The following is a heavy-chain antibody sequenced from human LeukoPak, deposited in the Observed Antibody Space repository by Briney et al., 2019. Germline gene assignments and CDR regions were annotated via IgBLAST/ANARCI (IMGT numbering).Heavy chain of an antibody. CDR1: GGSISSGSYY. Sequence: SETLSLTCTVSGGSISSGSYYWSWIRQPAGKGLEWIGRIYTSGSTNYNPSLKSRVTISVDTSKNQFSLKLSSVTAADTAVYYCAAARSGSAYWGQGTLVIVSS. V-gene: IGHV4-61*02. CDR3: AAARSGSAY. CDR2: IYTSGST. D-gene: IGHD3-22*01. J-gene: IGHJ4*02.